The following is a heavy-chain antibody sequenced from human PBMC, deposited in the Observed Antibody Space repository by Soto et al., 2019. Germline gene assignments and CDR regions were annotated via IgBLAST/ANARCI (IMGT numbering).Heavy chain of an antibody. D-gene: IGHD3-16*01. CDR2: ISYDGSNK. Sequence: PGGSLRLSCAASGFTFSSYAMHWVRQAPGKGLEWVAVISYDGSNKYYADSVKGRFTISRDNSKNTLYLQMNSLRAEDTAVYYCARASLVSVGVDYWGQGTLVTVSS. V-gene: IGHV3-30-3*01. CDR1: GFTFSSYA. J-gene: IGHJ4*02. CDR3: ARASLVSVGVDY.